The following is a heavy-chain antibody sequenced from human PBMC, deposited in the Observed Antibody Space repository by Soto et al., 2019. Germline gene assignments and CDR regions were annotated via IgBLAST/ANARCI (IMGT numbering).Heavy chain of an antibody. D-gene: IGHD5-18*01. Sequence: ASVKVSCKASGYAFSHYPMYWVRQAPGQRLEWMGGINDGNGNTKYSQKFQVRVTITRDTSASTAYMELSSLRSEDTAVYYCASGYSYGPPDPSSFGYWGQGTLVTVSS. CDR3: ASGYSYGPPDPSSFGY. CDR1: GYAFSHYP. V-gene: IGHV1-3*01. J-gene: IGHJ4*02. CDR2: INDGNGNT.